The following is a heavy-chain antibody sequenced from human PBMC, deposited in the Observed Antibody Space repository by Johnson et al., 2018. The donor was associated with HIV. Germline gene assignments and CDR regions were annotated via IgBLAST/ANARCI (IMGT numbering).Heavy chain of an antibody. V-gene: IGHV3-30*02. CDR1: GFTFSSYG. J-gene: IGHJ3*02. Sequence: QMLLVESGGGVVQPGGSLRLSCAASGFTFSSYGMHWVRQAPGKGLEWVAFIRYDGSNTYYADSVKGRFTISRDNSKNTLYLQMNSLRAEDTAVYYCATGVVVTAMNDAFDIWGQGTMVTVSS. CDR2: IRYDGSNT. D-gene: IGHD2-21*02. CDR3: ATGVVVTAMNDAFDI.